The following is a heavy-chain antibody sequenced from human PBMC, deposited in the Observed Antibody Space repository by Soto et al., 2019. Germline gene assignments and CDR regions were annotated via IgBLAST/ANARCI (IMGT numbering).Heavy chain of an antibody. Sequence: QVQLQESGPGLVKPSETLSLTCTVSGGSSSSYYWSWIRQPPGKGLEWIGYIYYSGSTNYNPSLKSRVTISVDTSKNQFSLKLSSVTAADTAVYYGARRYGYSFDYWGQGTLVTVSS. CDR3: ARRYGYSFDY. J-gene: IGHJ4*02. CDR2: IYYSGST. CDR1: GGSSSSYY. D-gene: IGHD1-20*01. V-gene: IGHV4-59*08.